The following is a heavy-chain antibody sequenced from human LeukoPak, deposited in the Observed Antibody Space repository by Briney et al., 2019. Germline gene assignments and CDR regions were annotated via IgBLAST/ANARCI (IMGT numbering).Heavy chain of an antibody. CDR1: GGSISSGDYY. CDR3: ARFTDCTNGVCYAPYYFDY. Sequence: SQTLSLTCTVSGGSISSGDYYWSWIRQPPGKGLEWIGYIYHSGSTYYNPSLKSRVTISVDTSKNQFSLKLSSVTAADTAVYYCARFTDCTNGVCYAPYYFDYWGQGTLVTVSS. V-gene: IGHV4-30-4*01. D-gene: IGHD2-8*01. J-gene: IGHJ4*02. CDR2: IYHSGST.